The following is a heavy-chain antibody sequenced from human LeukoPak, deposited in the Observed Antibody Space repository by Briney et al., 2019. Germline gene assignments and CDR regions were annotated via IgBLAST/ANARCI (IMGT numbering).Heavy chain of an antibody. CDR3: ATMPRNGYTWFGDSLGDY. V-gene: IGHV1-2*02. CDR2: INPNSGGT. D-gene: IGHD3-10*01. Sequence: ASVKVSCKASGYTFTGYYMHWVRQAPGQGLKWMGWINPNSGGTNYAQKFQGRVTMTRDTSISTGYMELSRLRSDDTAVYYCATMPRNGYTWFGDSLGDYWGQGTLVTVSS. J-gene: IGHJ4*02. CDR1: GYTFTGYY.